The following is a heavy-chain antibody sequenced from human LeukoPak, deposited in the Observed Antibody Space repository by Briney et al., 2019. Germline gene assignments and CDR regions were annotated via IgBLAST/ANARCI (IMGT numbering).Heavy chain of an antibody. Sequence: SETLSLTCAVYGGSFSGYYWSWIRQPPGKGLEWIGEINHSGSTNYNPSLKSRVTISVDTSKNQFSLKLSSVTAADTAVYYCARERAAYCGGDCYSFDHWGQGTLVTVSS. CDR3: ARERAAYCGGDCYSFDH. D-gene: IGHD2-21*02. V-gene: IGHV4-34*01. J-gene: IGHJ4*02. CDR1: GGSFSGYY. CDR2: INHSGST.